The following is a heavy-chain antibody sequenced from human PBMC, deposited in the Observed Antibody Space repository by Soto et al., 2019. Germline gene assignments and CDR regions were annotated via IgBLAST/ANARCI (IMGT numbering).Heavy chain of an antibody. CDR2: IYYGSKWFH. Sequence: QTLSLTCVISGDSVSSNGACWNWIRQSPSRGLQWLGRIYYGSKWFHDYAASVESRMAINPDTSRNQFSLQLNYVTPEDTAVYYCARVHCSAGTCLDGLDFWGQGTTVTAP. V-gene: IGHV6-1*01. J-gene: IGHJ6*02. D-gene: IGHD2-15*01. CDR3: ARVHCSAGTCLDGLDF. CDR1: GDSVSSNGAC.